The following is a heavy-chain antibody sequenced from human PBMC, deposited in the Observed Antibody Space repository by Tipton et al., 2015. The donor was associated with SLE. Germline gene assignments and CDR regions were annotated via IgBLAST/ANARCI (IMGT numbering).Heavy chain of an antibody. CDR3: ARDRRGSRAPTYWYFDL. J-gene: IGHJ2*01. CDR2: IYYSGST. V-gene: IGHV4-39*07. CDR1: GGSISSSNYY. D-gene: IGHD6-13*01. Sequence: TLSLTCTVSGGSISSSNYYWGWIRQPPGKGLEWIGSIYYSGSTYYNPSLKSRVTISVDTSKNQFSLKLSSVTAADTAVYYCARDRRGSRAPTYWYFDLWGRGTLVTVSS.